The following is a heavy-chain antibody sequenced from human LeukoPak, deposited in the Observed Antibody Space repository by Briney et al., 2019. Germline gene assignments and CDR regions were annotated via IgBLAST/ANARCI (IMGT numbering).Heavy chain of an antibody. J-gene: IGHJ6*03. V-gene: IGHV1-18*01. CDR2: ISDYNGNT. D-gene: IGHD1-14*01. CDR1: GYTFTIYG. Sequence: GASVKVSYKASGYTFTIYGISWVRQAPGQGGEGMGWISDYNGNTNYAQKLQGRVTMTTDTSTSTAYMELRSLRSDDTAVYYCARRNSYYYYYMDVWGKGTTVTTSS. CDR3: ARRNSYYYYYMDV.